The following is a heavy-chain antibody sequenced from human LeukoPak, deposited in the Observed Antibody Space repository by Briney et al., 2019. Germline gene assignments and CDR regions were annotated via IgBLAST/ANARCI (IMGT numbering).Heavy chain of an antibody. J-gene: IGHJ6*02. Sequence: SETLSLTCTVSGGSISSGGYYWSWIRQHPGRGLEWIGYIYYSGSTYYNPSLQSRVTISVDTSKNQFSLKLSSVTAADTAVYYCAREGVAGWGLYGMDVWGQGTTVTVSS. D-gene: IGHD6-19*01. V-gene: IGHV4-31*03. CDR2: IYYSGST. CDR3: AREGVAGWGLYGMDV. CDR1: GGSISSGGYY.